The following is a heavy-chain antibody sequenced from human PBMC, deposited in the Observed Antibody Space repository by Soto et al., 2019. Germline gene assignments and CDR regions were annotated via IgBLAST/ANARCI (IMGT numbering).Heavy chain of an antibody. Sequence: QVQLVQSGAEVKKPGASVKVSCKASGYTFTSYAMHWVRQAPGQRLEWMGWINAGNGNTKYSQKFQGRVTITRDTSAITAYMELSSLRSEDTAVYYCARYYYDSSGYWYFDLWGRGTLVTVSS. CDR2: INAGNGNT. V-gene: IGHV1-3*01. D-gene: IGHD3-22*01. CDR3: ARYYYDSSGYWYFDL. J-gene: IGHJ2*01. CDR1: GYTFTSYA.